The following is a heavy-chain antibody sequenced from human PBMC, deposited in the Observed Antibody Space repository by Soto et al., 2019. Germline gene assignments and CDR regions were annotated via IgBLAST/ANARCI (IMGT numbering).Heavy chain of an antibody. D-gene: IGHD2-8*02. CDR1: GYSFTGYY. CDR3: ARGDYGTGGYPFPYFDY. J-gene: IGHJ4*02. Sequence: HEHLVQSGAEVKRPGASLKVSCKASGYSFTGYYIHWVRQAPGQGLEWMGWINPDSGDTNYAQNFQVRVTLTRDTFIRTAAMALTSLTSDDTAVYYCARGDYGTGGYPFPYFDYWGQGTLVIVSS. V-gene: IGHV1-2*02. CDR2: INPDSGDT.